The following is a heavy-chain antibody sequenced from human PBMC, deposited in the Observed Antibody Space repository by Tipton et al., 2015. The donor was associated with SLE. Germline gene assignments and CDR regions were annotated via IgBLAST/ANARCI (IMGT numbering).Heavy chain of an antibody. D-gene: IGHD4-17*01. CDR1: GGSISSGGYS. CDR2: IYHSGST. Sequence: AVSGGSISSGGYSWSWIRQPPGKGLEWIGYIYHSGSTYYNPSLKSRVTISVDRSKNQFSLKLSSVTAADTAVYYCARLATVTTFDYWGQGTLVTVSS. V-gene: IGHV4-30-2*01. CDR3: ARLATVTTFDY. J-gene: IGHJ4*02.